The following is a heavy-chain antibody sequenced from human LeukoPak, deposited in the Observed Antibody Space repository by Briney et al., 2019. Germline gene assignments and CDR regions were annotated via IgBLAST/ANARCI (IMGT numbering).Heavy chain of an antibody. CDR1: GFTFSSYA. V-gene: IGHV3-30-3*01. CDR3: ARDPRDYDFDY. Sequence: GGSLRLSCAASGFTFSSYAMHWVRQAPGKGLEWVAVISYDGSNKYYADSVKGRFTISRDNSKNTLYLQMNSLRAEDTAVYYCARDPRDYDFDYWGQGTLVTVSS. J-gene: IGHJ4*02. CDR2: ISYDGSNK. D-gene: IGHD5-12*01.